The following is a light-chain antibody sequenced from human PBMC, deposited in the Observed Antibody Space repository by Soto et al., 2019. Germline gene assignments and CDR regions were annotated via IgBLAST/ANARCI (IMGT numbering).Light chain of an antibody. V-gene: IGLV2-14*01. CDR2: EVS. Sequence: QAALTQPASVSGSPGQSITISCTGASSDVGRYNYVSWYQLHPGKAPKLIIYEVSKRPSGVSNRFSGSKSGNTASLTISGLRAEDEADYYCNSYTSSTAYVFGTGTKVTVL. CDR3: NSYTSSTAYV. J-gene: IGLJ1*01. CDR1: SSDVGRYNY.